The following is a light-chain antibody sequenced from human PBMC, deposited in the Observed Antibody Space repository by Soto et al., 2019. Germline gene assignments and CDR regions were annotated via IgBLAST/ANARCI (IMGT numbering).Light chain of an antibody. CDR2: DVS. CDR1: SGDVGGYNY. J-gene: IGLJ1*01. V-gene: IGLV2-14*01. Sequence: QSALTQPASVSASPGQSIPISCTATSGDVGGYNYVSWYQQHPGKAHKLMIYDVSNRPSGVSNRFSGSNSGNRASLTISGLQAEDEADYYCSSYTSRSTLVFGTGTKLAVL. CDR3: SSYTSRSTLV.